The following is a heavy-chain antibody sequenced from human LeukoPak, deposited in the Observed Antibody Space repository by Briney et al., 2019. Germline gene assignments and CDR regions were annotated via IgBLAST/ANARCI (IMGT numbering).Heavy chain of an antibody. J-gene: IGHJ4*02. CDR3: AKDRSGSGNYDYFDY. V-gene: IGHV3-23*01. CDR1: GFTFSSYA. D-gene: IGHD3-10*01. CDR2: ISSSGGST. Sequence: GGSLRLSCAASGFTFSSYAMSWVRQAPGKGLEWVSGISSSGGSTYYADSVKGRFTISRDNSKNTLYLQMNSLRAEDTAVYYCAKDRSGSGNYDYFDYWGQGTLVTVSS.